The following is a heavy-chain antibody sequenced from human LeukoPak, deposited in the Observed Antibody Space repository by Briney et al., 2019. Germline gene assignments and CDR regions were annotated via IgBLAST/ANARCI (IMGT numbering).Heavy chain of an antibody. D-gene: IGHD1-26*01. CDR3: ARDGSGVGAGAQS. CDR2: IYYSGST. V-gene: IGHV4-59*01. CDR1: GGSISSYY. J-gene: IGHJ5*02. Sequence: SETLSLTCTVSGGSISSYYWSWIRQPPGKGLEWIGYIYYSGSTNYNPSLKSRVTISVDTSKNQFSLKLSSVTAADTAVYYCARDGSGVGAGAQSWGQGTLVTVSS.